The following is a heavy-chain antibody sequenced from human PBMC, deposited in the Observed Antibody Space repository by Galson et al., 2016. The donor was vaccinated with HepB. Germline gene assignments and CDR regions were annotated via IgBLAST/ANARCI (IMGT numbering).Heavy chain of an antibody. CDR2: IWSDGNNK. CDR3: ARAPPGRTVYSSVGYVQSPLDD. D-gene: IGHD6-19*01. V-gene: IGHV3-33*01. CDR1: GFTLSNFG. Sequence: SLRLSCAASGFTLSNFGVHWVRQAPGKGLEWVAVIWSDGNNKYYADSVKGRCTIFRDNSKNTLYLQMDSLRVEDTAVYYCARAPPGRTVYSSVGYVQSPLDDWGQGTLVTVSS. J-gene: IGHJ4*02.